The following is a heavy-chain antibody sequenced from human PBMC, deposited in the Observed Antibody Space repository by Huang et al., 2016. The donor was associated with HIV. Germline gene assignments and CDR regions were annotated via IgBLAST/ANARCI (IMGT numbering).Heavy chain of an antibody. J-gene: IGHJ4*01. CDR1: GGSISSHY. V-gene: IGHV4-59*11. D-gene: IGHD2-15*01. CDR3: ARDRRHCSGGSCYYSDY. Sequence: QVQLQESGPGLVKPSETLSLTCSVSGGSISSHYWSWIRQPPGKGLEWIGSIYYSGVSNHSPSSKSRVFRSVDTSRNQFALKLSSVTAADTAVYYCARDRRHCSGGSCYYSDYWGHGTLVTVSS. CDR2: IYYSGVS.